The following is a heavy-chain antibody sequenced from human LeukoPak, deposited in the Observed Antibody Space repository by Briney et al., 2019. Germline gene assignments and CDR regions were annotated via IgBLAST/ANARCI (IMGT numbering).Heavy chain of an antibody. Sequence: SETLSLTCTVSGDSIRNKYWSWLRQRPGKGLEWFGFIHHSGGTNYNPSFKSRFTISVDTSKNQFSLKLTSVTAADTVVYYCARTDDYYDRSGFFLYFFDHWGPGTPVTVSP. D-gene: IGHD3-22*01. CDR3: ARTDDYYDRSGFFLYFFDH. V-gene: IGHV4-59*01. CDR2: IHHSGGT. J-gene: IGHJ4*02. CDR1: GDSIRNKY.